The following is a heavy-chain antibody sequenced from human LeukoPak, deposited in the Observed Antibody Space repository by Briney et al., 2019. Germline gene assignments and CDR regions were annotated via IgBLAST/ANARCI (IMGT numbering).Heavy chain of an antibody. J-gene: IGHJ4*02. CDR2: IRYDGSYT. CDR1: GFSFNSYG. V-gene: IGHV3-30*02. D-gene: IGHD6-19*01. Sequence: PGGSLRLSRAASGFSFNSYGMHWVRQAPGKGLEWVALIRYDGSYTYYADSVKGRITISRGNSKNTLSLQMNSLRAEDTAVYYCASSGWYSDYWGQGTLVTVSS. CDR3: ASSGWYSDY.